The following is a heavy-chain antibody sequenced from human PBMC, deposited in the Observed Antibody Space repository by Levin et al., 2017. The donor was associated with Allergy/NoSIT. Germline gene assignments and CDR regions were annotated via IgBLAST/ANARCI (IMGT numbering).Heavy chain of an antibody. CDR2: ISSSGSTI. J-gene: IGHJ4*02. CDR1: GFTFSDYY. CDR3: PRSGVTTVTTGLDY. D-gene: IGHD4-17*01. V-gene: IGHV3-11*01. Sequence: GESLKISCAASGFTFSDYYMSWIRQAPGKGLEWVSYISSSGSTIYYADSVKGRFTISRDNAKNSLYLQMNSLRAEDTAVYSCPRSGVTTVTTGLDYWGQGTQVIVSS.